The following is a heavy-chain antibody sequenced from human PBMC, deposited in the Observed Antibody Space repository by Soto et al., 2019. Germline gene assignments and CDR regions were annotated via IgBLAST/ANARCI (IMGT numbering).Heavy chain of an antibody. CDR1: GGSISSYY. J-gene: IGHJ5*02. Sequence: SETLSLTCTVSGGSISSYYWSWIRQPPGKGLEWIGYIYYSGSTNYNPSLKSRVTISVDTSKNQFSLKLSSVTAADTAVYYCAGGVVRGVIITDWFDPWGKETLVTVPS. V-gene: IGHV4-59*01. D-gene: IGHD3-10*01. CDR3: AGGVVRGVIITDWFDP. CDR2: IYYSGST.